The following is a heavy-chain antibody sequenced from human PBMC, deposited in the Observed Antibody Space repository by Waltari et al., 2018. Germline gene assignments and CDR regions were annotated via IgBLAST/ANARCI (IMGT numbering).Heavy chain of an antibody. CDR1: GFTFSSYG. J-gene: IGHJ4*02. CDR3: AKCGERWYQQLAYYFDY. V-gene: IGHV3-30*02. D-gene: IGHD6-13*01. Sequence: QVQLVESGGGVVQPGGSLRLSCAASGFTFSSYGMHWVRQAPGKGLEWVAFIRYDGSNKYYADSVKGRFTISRDNSKNTLYLQMNSLRAEDTAVYYCAKCGERWYQQLAYYFDYWGQGTLVTVSS. CDR2: IRYDGSNK.